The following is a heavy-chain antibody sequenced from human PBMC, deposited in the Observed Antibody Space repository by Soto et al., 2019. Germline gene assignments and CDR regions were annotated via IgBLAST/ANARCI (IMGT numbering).Heavy chain of an antibody. J-gene: IGHJ4*02. CDR3: ARFIAAAGTLDY. V-gene: IGHV4-59*01. D-gene: IGHD6-13*01. Sequence: SETLSLTCTVSGGSISSYYWSWVRQPPGKGLEWIGYIYYSGSTNYNPSLKSRVTISVDTSKNQFSLKLSSVTAADTAVYYCARFIAAAGTLDYWGQGTLVTVS. CDR1: GGSISSYY. CDR2: IYYSGST.